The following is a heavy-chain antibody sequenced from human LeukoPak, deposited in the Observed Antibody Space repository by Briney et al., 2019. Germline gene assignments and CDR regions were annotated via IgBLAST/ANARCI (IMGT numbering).Heavy chain of an antibody. CDR3: AKDMIRGASDH. V-gene: IGHV3-74*01. CDR1: GFTFSDFW. J-gene: IGHJ4*02. D-gene: IGHD3-10*01. CDR2: INKDGRAT. Sequence: GGSLSISCAASGFTFSDFWMHWFRQVPGKGLMWVSHINKDGRATNYADSVKGRFFMSRDNAKNTQYLQMNSLRDEDTALYYCAKDMIRGASDHWGQGILVTVSS.